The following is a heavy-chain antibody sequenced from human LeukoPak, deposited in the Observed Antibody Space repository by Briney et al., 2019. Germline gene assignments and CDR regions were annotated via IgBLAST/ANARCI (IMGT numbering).Heavy chain of an antibody. V-gene: IGHV4-59*12. J-gene: IGHJ5*02. D-gene: IGHD3-22*01. CDR3: ARRSGYYSWFDP. CDR1: GGSISSYY. Sequence: SETLSLTCTVSGGSISSYYWSWIRQPPGKGLEWIGYISYSGSTNYNPSLKSRVTISVDTSKNQFSLKLSSVTAADTAVYYCARRSGYYSWFDPWGQGTLFTVSS. CDR2: ISYSGST.